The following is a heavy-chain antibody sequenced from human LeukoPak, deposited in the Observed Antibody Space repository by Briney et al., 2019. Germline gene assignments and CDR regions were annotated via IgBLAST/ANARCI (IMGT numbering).Heavy chain of an antibody. D-gene: IGHD3-22*01. V-gene: IGHV3-20*04. CDR1: GFTFDDYG. CDR3: ARGSYYYESSGYYYDY. J-gene: IGHJ4*02. Sequence: PRGSLRLSCAASGFTFDDYGMSWVRQAPGKGLEWVSGINWNGGSTGYADSVKGRFTISRDNAKNSLYLQMNSLRAEDTALYYCARGSYYYESSGYYYDYWGQGTLVTVSS. CDR2: INWNGGST.